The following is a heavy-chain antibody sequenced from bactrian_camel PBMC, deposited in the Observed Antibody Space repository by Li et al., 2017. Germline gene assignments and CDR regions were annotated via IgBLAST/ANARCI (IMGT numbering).Heavy chain of an antibody. J-gene: IGHJ4*01. Sequence: HVQLVESGGGSVQAGGSLRLSCGCTYDGGDMAWFRQAPGMEREGVAAISSAGSADYADSVKGRFTISKDANKDTAYLQMNKVTPEDSAEYLCIPGDGTWLGGPCTHYRGQGTQVTVS. V-gene: IGHV3S55*01. CDR2: ISSAGSA. CDR3: IPGDGTWLGGPCTHY. CDR1: CTYDGGD. D-gene: IGHD7*01.